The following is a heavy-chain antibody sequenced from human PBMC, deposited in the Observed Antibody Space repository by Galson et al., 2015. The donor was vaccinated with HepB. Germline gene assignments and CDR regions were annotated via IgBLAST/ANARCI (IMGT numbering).Heavy chain of an antibody. CDR2: IYYRGIT. CDR1: GASISSSGYF. D-gene: IGHD2-21*02. CDR3: ARHVTKFDP. Sequence: SETLSLTCTVSGASISSSGYFWGWIRQPPGKGLEWIANIYYRGITYYNPSLQSRVTISIDTSKNQFSLKVNSVTAADTAMYYCARHVTKFDPWGPGTLVTVSS. J-gene: IGHJ5*02. V-gene: IGHV4-39*01.